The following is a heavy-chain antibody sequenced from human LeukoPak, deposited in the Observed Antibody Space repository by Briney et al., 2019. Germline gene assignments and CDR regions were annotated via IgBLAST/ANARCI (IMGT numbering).Heavy chain of an antibody. J-gene: IGHJ4*02. CDR3: AREYQDYTLAY. CDR2: ISYDGNNK. D-gene: IGHD4-11*01. V-gene: IGHV3-30*03. CDR1: GFIFSRYG. Sequence: GGSLRLSCAASGFIFSRYGMHWVRQAPGTGLEWVAVISYDGNNKYYANSVKGRFAISRDNSRNMLYLQMNSLRPEDTAVYYCAREYQDYTLAYWGQGALVTVSS.